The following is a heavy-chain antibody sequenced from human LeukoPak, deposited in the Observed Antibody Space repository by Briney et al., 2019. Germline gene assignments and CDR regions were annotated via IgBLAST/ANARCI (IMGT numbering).Heavy chain of an antibody. D-gene: IGHD3-10*01. CDR1: GGSISSGGYY. CDR3: ARVRGPPYYWFDP. Sequence: PSETLSLTCTVSGGSISSGGYYWSWIRQHPGKGLEWIGYIYYSGSTYYNPSLKSRVTISVDTSKNQFSLELSSVTAADTAVYYCARVRGPPYYWFDPWGQGTLVTVSS. J-gene: IGHJ5*02. CDR2: IYYSGST. V-gene: IGHV4-31*03.